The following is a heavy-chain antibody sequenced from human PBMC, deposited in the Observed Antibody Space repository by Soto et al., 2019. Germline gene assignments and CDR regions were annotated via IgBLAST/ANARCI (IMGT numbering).Heavy chain of an antibody. CDR2: IDWDDDK. D-gene: IGHD2-15*01. J-gene: IGHJ6*02. CDR1: GFSLSTSGMC. Sequence: GSGPTLVNPTQTLTLTCTFSGFSLSTSGMCVSWIRQPPGKALEWLALIDWDDDKYYSTSLKTRLTISKDTSKNQVVLTMTNMDPVDTATYYCARIPAGGGYYYGMDVCGQRTTVTVSS. CDR3: ARIPAGGGYYYGMDV. V-gene: IGHV2-70*01.